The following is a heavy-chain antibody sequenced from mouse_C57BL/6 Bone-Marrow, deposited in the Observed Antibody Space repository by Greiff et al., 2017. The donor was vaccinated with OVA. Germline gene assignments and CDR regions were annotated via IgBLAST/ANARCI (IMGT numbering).Heavy chain of an antibody. D-gene: IGHD1-1*01. CDR3: ARGTTVAYPNWYFDV. CDR2: INPNYGTT. V-gene: IGHV1-39*01. CDR1: GYSFTDYN. J-gene: IGHJ1*03. Sequence: VQLQQSGPELVKPGASVKISCKASGYSFTDYNMNWVKQSNGKSLEWIGVINPNYGTTSYNQKFKGKATLTVDQSSITAYRQLNSLTSEDAAVYYGARGTTVAYPNWYFDVWGTGTTVTVSS.